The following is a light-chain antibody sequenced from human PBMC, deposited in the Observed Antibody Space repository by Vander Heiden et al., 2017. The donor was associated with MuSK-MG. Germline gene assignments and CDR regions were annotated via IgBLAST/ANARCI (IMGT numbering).Light chain of an antibody. CDR2: EVS. Sequence: SALTPPASVSGSPGQSLTIPCPGTSSDVGGYNYVSWYQQHPGKAPKLMIYEVSNRPSGVSNRFSGSKSGNTASLTISGLQAEDEADYYCSSYTSSSTPWVFGGGTKLTVL. J-gene: IGLJ3*02. CDR3: SSYTSSSTPWV. V-gene: IGLV2-14*01. CDR1: SSDVGGYNY.